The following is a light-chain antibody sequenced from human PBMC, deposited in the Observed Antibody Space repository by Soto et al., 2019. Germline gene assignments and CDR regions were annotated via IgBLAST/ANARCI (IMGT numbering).Light chain of an antibody. V-gene: IGKV1-39*01. CDR2: EAS. CDR3: EQSYRTPPT. CDR1: QRIGNN. Sequence: DIQMTQSPSSLSAYDGDRVTITCRASQRIGNNLNWYQQKPGKAPKLLISEASTLQRGVPSRFSGSGSGTDFTLTISSLQPEDFATYYCEQSYRTPPTFGQGTKVEI. J-gene: IGKJ1*01.